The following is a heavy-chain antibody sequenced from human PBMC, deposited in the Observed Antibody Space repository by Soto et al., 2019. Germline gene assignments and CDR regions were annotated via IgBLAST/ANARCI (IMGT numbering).Heavy chain of an antibody. CDR1: GCTFTSYD. Sequence: ASVKVSCKASGCTFTSYDINWVRHATGQGLEWMGWMNPNSGNTGYAQKFQGRVTMTRNTSISTAYMELSSLRSADTAVYYCASADTYYYDSSGYAFDIWGQGTMVTVSS. D-gene: IGHD3-22*01. V-gene: IGHV1-8*01. CDR3: ASADTYYYDSSGYAFDI. J-gene: IGHJ3*02. CDR2: MNPNSGNT.